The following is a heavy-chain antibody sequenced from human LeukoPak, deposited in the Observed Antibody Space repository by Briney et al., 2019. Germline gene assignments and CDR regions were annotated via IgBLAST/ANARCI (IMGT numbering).Heavy chain of an antibody. D-gene: IGHD6-13*01. CDR3: AREVAAAGAFDP. Sequence: ASVRVSCKASGYTFTSYGISWVRQAPGQGLEWMGWISAYNGNTNYAQKLQGRVTMTTDTSTSTAYMELRSLRSDDTAVYYCAREVAAAGAFDPWGQGTLVTVSS. V-gene: IGHV1-18*01. J-gene: IGHJ5*02. CDR1: GYTFTSYG. CDR2: ISAYNGNT.